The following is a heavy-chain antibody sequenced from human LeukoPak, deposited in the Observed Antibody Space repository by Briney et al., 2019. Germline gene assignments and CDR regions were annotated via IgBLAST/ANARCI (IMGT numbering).Heavy chain of an antibody. CDR1: GGSISSGGYY. CDR2: ISGSGGST. V-gene: IGHV3-23*01. Sequence: ETLSLTCTVSGGSISSGGYYWSWVRQAPGKGLEWVSAISGSGGSTYYADSVKGRFTISRDNSKNTLYLQMNSLRAEDTAVYYCAKNADYYDAQWYYLDYWGQGTLVTVSS. J-gene: IGHJ4*02. CDR3: AKNADYYDAQWYYLDY. D-gene: IGHD3-22*01.